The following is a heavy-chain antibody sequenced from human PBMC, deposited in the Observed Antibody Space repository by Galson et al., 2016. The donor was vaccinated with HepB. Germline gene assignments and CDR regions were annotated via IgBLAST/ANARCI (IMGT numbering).Heavy chain of an antibody. CDR3: ARSDYYDSSGYYYVVWADY. J-gene: IGHJ4*02. Sequence: SVKVSCKASGGTFSSYAISWVRQAPGQGLEWMGGIIPIFGTANYAQKFQGRVTITADKSTSTAYMELSSLRSEDTAVYYCARSDYYDSSGYYYVVWADYWGQGTLVTVSS. CDR2: IIPIFGTA. CDR1: GGTFSSYA. D-gene: IGHD3-22*01. V-gene: IGHV1-69*06.